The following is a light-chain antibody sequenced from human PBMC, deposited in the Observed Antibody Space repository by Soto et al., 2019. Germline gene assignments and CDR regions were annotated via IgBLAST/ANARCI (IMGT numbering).Light chain of an antibody. CDR3: PQSYSTLFT. CDR2: AAS. Sequence: DIQMTQSPASLSASVGDRVTITCRASQKINTYLNWYQQRPGKAPKLLIYAASSLQSWVPSRFSGGGSGRDFTLTITTLEPEDLATYYCPQSYSTLFTFGPGTTVDIK. J-gene: IGKJ3*01. CDR1: QKINTY. V-gene: IGKV1-39*01.